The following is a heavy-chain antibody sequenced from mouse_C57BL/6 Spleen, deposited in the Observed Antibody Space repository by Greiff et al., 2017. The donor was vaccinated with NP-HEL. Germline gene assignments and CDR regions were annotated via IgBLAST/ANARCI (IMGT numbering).Heavy chain of an antibody. CDR1: GYAFTNYL. CDR3: ARWNTTVPHWYFDV. CDR2: LTPGSGGT. Sequence: VQLQQSGAELVRPGTSVKVSCKASGYAFTNYLIEWVKQRPGPGLEWIGVLTPGSGGTNYNEKLKGKATLTADTYSSTAYMQRSSLTSEDSAVYFCARWNTTVPHWYFDVWGTGTTVTVSS. V-gene: IGHV1-54*01. D-gene: IGHD1-1*01. J-gene: IGHJ1*03.